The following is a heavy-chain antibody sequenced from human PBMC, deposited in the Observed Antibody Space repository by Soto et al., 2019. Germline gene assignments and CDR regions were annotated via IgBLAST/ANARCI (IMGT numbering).Heavy chain of an antibody. Sequence: QVQLQESGPALVKPSGTLSLTCAVSGVSIGSHDWWTWVRQPPGKGLEWIGESHQSGNTNYNSSLESRVTISLDKSKNHFSLQLSSVTVADTAVYYCATRDTGRVYWGQGTLVTVSS. CDR2: SHQSGNT. V-gene: IGHV4-4*02. CDR3: ATRDTGRVY. D-gene: IGHD5-18*01. J-gene: IGHJ4*02. CDR1: GVSIGSHDW.